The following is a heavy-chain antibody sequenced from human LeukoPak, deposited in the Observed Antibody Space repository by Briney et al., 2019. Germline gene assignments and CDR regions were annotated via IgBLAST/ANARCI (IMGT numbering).Heavy chain of an antibody. V-gene: IGHV5-51*01. CDR3: ARLRSSSWYTVDY. J-gene: IGHJ4*02. CDR2: IYPDDSDT. D-gene: IGHD6-13*01. CDR1: GYTFPYYW. Sequence: GESLKISCKGSGYTFPYYWIAWVRQMPGKGLEWMRIIYPDDSDTRYSPSFQGLVTISADKSITTAYLQWSSLKASDTAMYYCARLRSSSWYTVDYWGQGTLVTVSS.